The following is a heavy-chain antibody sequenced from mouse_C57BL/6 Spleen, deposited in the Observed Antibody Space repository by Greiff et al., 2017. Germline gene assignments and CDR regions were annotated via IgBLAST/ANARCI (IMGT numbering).Heavy chain of an antibody. D-gene: IGHD2-13*01. CDR2: IKPSNGGT. Sequence: QVPLQQPGTELVKPGASVKLSCKASGYTFTSFWMHWVKQRPGQGLEWIGNIKPSNGGTNYNEKFKIKATLTVDKSSSTAFMQLSSLTSEDSAVYYCARDDGDLDYWGQGTTLTVSS. J-gene: IGHJ2*01. CDR3: ARDDGDLDY. CDR1: GYTFTSFW. V-gene: IGHV1-53*01.